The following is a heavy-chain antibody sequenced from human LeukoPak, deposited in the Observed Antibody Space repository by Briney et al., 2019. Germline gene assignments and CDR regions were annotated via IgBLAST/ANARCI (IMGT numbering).Heavy chain of an antibody. J-gene: IGHJ4*02. V-gene: IGHV4-39*01. Sequence: NTSETLSLTCTVSGASITTDAYYWGWIRQPPGKGLAWIGSIYYSGSTYYNPSLKSRVTISVDTSENQFSLKLSSVTVAGTAVSPHFNSWGQGTLVTVSS. CDR1: GASITTDAYY. CDR3: FNS. CDR2: IYYSGST.